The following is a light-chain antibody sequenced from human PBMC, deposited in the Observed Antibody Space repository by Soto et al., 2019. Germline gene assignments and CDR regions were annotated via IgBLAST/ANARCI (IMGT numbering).Light chain of an antibody. CDR1: QTLGSY. J-gene: IGKJ5*01. V-gene: IGKV3-11*01. CDR3: QQRSNWPLVT. CDR2: GAS. Sequence: EIVLTQSPATLSVSPWERATLSCMASQTLGSYLAWFRQTPGQAPRLLIYGASTRAAGISDRFRGSGSGTDFTLTISSLEPEDFAVYYCQQRSNWPLVTFGQGTRLEI.